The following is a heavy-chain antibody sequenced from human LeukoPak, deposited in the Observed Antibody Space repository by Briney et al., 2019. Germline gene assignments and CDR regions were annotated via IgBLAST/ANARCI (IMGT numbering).Heavy chain of an antibody. CDR3: ASSRVPYYFDY. J-gene: IGHJ4*02. Sequence: GESLKISCKASGYTFTNYWIGWVRQMPGKGLEWMGIVYPGDSDTRYSPSFQGQVTISADKSISTAYLQWSSLKASDTAMYYCASSRVPYYFDYWGQGTLVTVSS. CDR1: GYTFTNYW. CDR2: VYPGDSDT. D-gene: IGHD2-2*01. V-gene: IGHV5-51*01.